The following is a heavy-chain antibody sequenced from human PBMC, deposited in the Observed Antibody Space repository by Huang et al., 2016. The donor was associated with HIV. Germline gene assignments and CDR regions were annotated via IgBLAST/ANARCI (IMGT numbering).Heavy chain of an antibody. CDR1: GYTFSSYG. Sequence: QVQLVQSGSEVKKPGASLKVSCKASGYTFSSYGSTWVRQAPGQGLEWMGWSSTTNGNTNYARKFQGRGTMTADTARSTVYMELRSLTSDDTAVYYCARDPLDSWWGTKGRVFDVWGQGTMVTVSS. CDR3: ARDPLDSWWGTKGRVFDV. J-gene: IGHJ3*01. V-gene: IGHV1-18*01. D-gene: IGHD2-15*01. CDR2: SSTTNGNT.